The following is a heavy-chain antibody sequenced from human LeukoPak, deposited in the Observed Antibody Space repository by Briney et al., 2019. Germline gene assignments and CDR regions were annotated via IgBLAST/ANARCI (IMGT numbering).Heavy chain of an antibody. D-gene: IGHD3-22*01. J-gene: IGHJ5*02. CDR3: ARLAYYYDSSGLFDP. CDR2: MHTRGST. V-gene: IGHV4-4*07. CDR1: GGSISTFY. Sequence: PSETLSLTCTVSGGSISTFYWGWIRQPAGKGLEWIGRMHTRGSTDYNPSLKSRVSMSVDTSQNQFFLRLRSVTAADTAVYYCARLAYYYDSSGLFDPWGQGTLVTVSS.